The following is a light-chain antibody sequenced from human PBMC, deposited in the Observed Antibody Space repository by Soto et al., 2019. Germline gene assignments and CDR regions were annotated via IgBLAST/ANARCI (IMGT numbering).Light chain of an antibody. CDR2: EVS. V-gene: IGLV2-8*01. CDR1: SSDVGAYNY. J-gene: IGLJ1*01. Sequence: QSALTQPPSASGSPEQSVTISCTGTSSDVGAYNYVSWYQQHPGKAPKLMIFEVSKRPSGVPDRFSASKSGNTASLTVSRLQAEDEADYYCSSHGGSNNFYVFGTGTKVTVL. CDR3: SSHGGSNNFYV.